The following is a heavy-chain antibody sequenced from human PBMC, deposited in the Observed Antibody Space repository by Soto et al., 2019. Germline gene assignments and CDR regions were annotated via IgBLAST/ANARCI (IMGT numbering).Heavy chain of an antibody. V-gene: IGHV4-30-4*01. D-gene: IGHD3-3*01. J-gene: IGHJ4*02. CDR2: IYYSGIT. CDR1: GGSISSGDYY. CDR3: ARDVSYFRSGYPLFDY. Sequence: PSETLSLTCTVSGGSISSGDYYWSWIRQPPGKGLEWIGFIYYSGITYYNPSLKSRVTISVDTSKNQFSLQLSSVTAADTAVYYCARDVSYFRSGYPLFDYWGQGTLVTVSS.